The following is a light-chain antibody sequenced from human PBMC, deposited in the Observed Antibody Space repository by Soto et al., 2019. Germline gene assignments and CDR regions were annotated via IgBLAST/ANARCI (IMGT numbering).Light chain of an antibody. CDR3: HHYGSSAWT. V-gene: IGKV3-20*01. CDR2: GAS. CDR1: ESFGSSS. Sequence: EIVLTQSPGTLSLSPGERATLSCRASESFGSSSLAWFQRRPGQAPRLLIYGASNRATDIPDRFSGSGSGTDFTLTISRLEPEDFAVYYCHHYGSSAWTFGQGTNVDIK. J-gene: IGKJ1*01.